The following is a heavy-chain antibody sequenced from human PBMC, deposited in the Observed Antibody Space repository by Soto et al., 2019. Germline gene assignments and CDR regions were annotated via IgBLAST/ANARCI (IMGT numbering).Heavy chain of an antibody. V-gene: IGHV4-4*02. CDR1: GGSISSSNW. Sequence: SLTCAVSGGSISSSNWWSWVRQPPGKGLEWIGEIYHSGSTNYNPSLKSRVTISVDKSKNQFSLKLSSVTAADTAVYYCARDDRIAVAGYYYYYGMDVWGQGTTVTVSS. CDR3: ARDDRIAVAGYYYYYGMDV. J-gene: IGHJ6*02. D-gene: IGHD6-19*01. CDR2: IYHSGST.